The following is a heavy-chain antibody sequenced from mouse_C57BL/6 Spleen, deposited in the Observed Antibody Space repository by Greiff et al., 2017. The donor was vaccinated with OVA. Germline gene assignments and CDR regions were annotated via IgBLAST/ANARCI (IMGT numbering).Heavy chain of an antibody. J-gene: IGHJ4*01. Sequence: QVQLKQSGAELARPGASVKMSCKASGYTFTSYTMHWVKQRPGQGLEWIGYINPSSGYTKYNQKFKDKATLTADKSSSTAYMQLSSLTTEDSAVYYCASGYYFAVGYWGQGTSVTVSS. CDR3: ASGYYFAVGY. V-gene: IGHV1-4*01. CDR1: GYTFTSYT. CDR2: INPSSGYT.